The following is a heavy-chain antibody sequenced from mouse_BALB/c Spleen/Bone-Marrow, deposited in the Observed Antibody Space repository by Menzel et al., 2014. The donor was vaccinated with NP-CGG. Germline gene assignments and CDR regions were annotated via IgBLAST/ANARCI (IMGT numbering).Heavy chain of an antibody. V-gene: IGHV1-54*01. CDR3: IRELVRGFGY. Sequence: QVQLQQSGAELVRPGTPVKVSCKASGYAFTNYFMEWVKQRPGQGLEWIGVINPGSGGANYNEKFKGKAILTAAKSSSTAYMQLSSLTSDDSAVYFCIRELVRGFGYWGQGTLVTVSA. D-gene: IGHD2-14*01. CDR2: INPGSGGA. CDR1: GYAFTNYF. J-gene: IGHJ3*01.